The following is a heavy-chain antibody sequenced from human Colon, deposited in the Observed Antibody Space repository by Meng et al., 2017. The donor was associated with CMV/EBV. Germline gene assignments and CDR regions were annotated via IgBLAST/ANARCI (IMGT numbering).Heavy chain of an antibody. D-gene: IGHD3-9*01. J-gene: IGHJ4*02. V-gene: IGHV3-48*04. Sequence: GESLKISCAASGFTFSTYSMNWVRQAPGKGLEFVSNTGNGERTIYHADSVQGRFTIARDNAKNLLYLQMNSLRTEDTAIYYCVRDNDWAFDYWGQGTLGTVSS. CDR3: VRDNDWAFDY. CDR1: GFTFSTYS. CDR2: TGNGERTI.